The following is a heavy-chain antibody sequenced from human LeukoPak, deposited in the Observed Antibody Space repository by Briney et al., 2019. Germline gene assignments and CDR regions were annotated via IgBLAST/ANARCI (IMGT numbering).Heavy chain of an antibody. CDR1: GFTVSSYW. CDR2: LNSDGSST. CDR3: VRDLRYCSSTSCYDPCFDY. V-gene: IGHV3-74*01. Sequence: GGSLRLSCAAPGFTVSSYWMHWVRQAPGKGLVWVSRLNSDGSSTGYADSVKGRFTISRDNAKNTLYLQMNSLRAEDTAVYYCVRDLRYCSSTSCYDPCFDYWGQGTLVTVSS. J-gene: IGHJ4*02. D-gene: IGHD2-2*01.